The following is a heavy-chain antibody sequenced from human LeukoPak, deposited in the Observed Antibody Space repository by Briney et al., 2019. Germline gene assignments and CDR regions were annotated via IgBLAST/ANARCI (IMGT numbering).Heavy chain of an antibody. CDR2: IYSSGST. D-gene: IGHD2-15*01. J-gene: IGHJ5*02. CDR1: GFTVSTNY. Sequence: GGSLRLSCAASGFTVSTNYMTWVRQAPGKGLEWVSVIYSSGSTYYADSVKGRFTISSDNSKNTLYLQMNSLRADDTAVYYCARVPYGGSSGSWGQGTLVTVSS. CDR3: ARVPYGGSSGS. V-gene: IGHV3-53*01.